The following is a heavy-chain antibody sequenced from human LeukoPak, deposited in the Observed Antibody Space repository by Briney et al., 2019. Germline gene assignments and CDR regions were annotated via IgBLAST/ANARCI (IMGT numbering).Heavy chain of an antibody. D-gene: IGHD2-2*01. V-gene: IGHV1-18*01. CDR3: ARDPYVPYCSSTSCYYNWFDP. Sequence: ASVKVSCKASGYTFTSYGISWVRQAPGQGLEWMRWISAYNGNTNYAQKLQGRVTMTTDTSTSTAYMELRSLRSDDTAVYYCARDPYVPYCSSTSCYYNWFDPWGQGTLVTVSS. CDR1: GYTFTSYG. CDR2: ISAYNGNT. J-gene: IGHJ5*02.